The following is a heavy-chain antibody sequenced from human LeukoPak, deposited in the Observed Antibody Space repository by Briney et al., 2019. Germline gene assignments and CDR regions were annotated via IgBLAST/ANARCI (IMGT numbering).Heavy chain of an antibody. J-gene: IGHJ4*02. CDR3: ARSSLYGSGSYHNDY. CDR2: INPNSGGT. V-gene: IGHV1-2*06. Sequence: ASVKVSCKASGYTFTGYYMHWVRQAPGQGLEWMGRINPNSGGTNYAQKFQGRVTITRDTSISTAYMELSRLRSDDTAVYYCARSSLYGSGSYHNDYWGQGTLVTVSS. D-gene: IGHD3-10*01. CDR1: GYTFTGYY.